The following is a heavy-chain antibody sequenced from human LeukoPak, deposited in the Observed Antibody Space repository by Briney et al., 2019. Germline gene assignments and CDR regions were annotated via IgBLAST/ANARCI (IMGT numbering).Heavy chain of an antibody. CDR2: IYYSGSP. CDR1: GGSINSGAYY. D-gene: IGHD2-15*01. V-gene: IGHV4-31*03. J-gene: IGHJ4*02. Sequence: SETLSLTCTVSGGSINSGAYYWTWIRQHPGKGLEWIGHIYYSGSPYYNPSLKSRVTISVATSKNQFSLKLSSVTAADTALYYCARDRASAGGFDYWGQGTLVTVSS. CDR3: ARDRASAGGFDY.